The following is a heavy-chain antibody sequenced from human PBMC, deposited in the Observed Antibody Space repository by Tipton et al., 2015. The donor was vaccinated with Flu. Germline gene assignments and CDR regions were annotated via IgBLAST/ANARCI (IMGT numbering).Heavy chain of an antibody. CDR2: INHSGST. CDR1: GGSFSGYY. J-gene: IGHJ4*02. Sequence: TLSLTCAVYGGSFSGYYWSWIRQPPGKGLEWIGEINHSGSTNYNPSLKSRVTISVDTSKNQFSLKLSSVTAADTAVYYCARGPWGYYDSSGYYYGHHRSYYFDYWGQGTLVTVSS. D-gene: IGHD3-22*01. V-gene: IGHV4-34*01. CDR3: ARGPWGYYDSSGYYYGHHRSYYFDY.